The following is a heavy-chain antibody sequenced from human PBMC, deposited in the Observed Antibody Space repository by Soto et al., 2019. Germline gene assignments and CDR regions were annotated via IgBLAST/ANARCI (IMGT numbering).Heavy chain of an antibody. CDR1: GYSFTSYW. D-gene: IGHD7-27*01. V-gene: IGHV5-51*01. J-gene: IGHJ6*02. CDR2: IYPGDSDT. CDR3: ARLRAEPHWLATGEYYYYGMDV. Sequence: GESLKISCKGSGYSFTSYWIGWVRQMPGKGLEWMGIIYPGDSDTRYSPSFQGQVTISADKSISTAYLQWSSLKASDTAMYYCARLRAEPHWLATGEYYYYGMDVWGQGTMVTVSS.